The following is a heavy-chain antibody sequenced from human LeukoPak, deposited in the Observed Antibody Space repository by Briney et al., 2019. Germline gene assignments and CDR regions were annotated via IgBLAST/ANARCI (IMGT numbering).Heavy chain of an antibody. D-gene: IGHD2-8*02. V-gene: IGHV3-66*01. CDR1: GLTFSNYW. J-gene: IGHJ4*02. Sequence: GGSLRLSCAVSGLTFSNYWMHWVRQAPGKGLEWVSVMYSGGSTFYGDSVKGRFTISRDNSMNTLYLQMNSLRVDDTAVYYCAKVRPVWSGDFDYWGQGTLVTVSS. CDR2: MYSGGST. CDR3: AKVRPVWSGDFDY.